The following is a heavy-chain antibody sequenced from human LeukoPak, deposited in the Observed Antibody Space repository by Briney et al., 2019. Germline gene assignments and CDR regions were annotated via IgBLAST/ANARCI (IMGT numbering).Heavy chain of an antibody. D-gene: IGHD3-10*01. V-gene: IGHV3-48*03. J-gene: IGHJ4*02. CDR1: GFTFSSYE. Sequence: PGGSLRLSCAASGFTFSSYEMNWVRQAPGKGLEWVSKISSSGSAIYYADSVKGRFTISRDNAKSSLYLQMNSLRVEDTAVYYCARRGSLGYWGQGTLVTVSS. CDR2: ISSSGSAI. CDR3: ARRGSLGY.